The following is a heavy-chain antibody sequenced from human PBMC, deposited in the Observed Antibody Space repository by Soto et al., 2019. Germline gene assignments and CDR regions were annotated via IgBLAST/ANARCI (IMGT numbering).Heavy chain of an antibody. CDR3: ARFIGYCSGSSCKSTVTTSDY. D-gene: IGHD2-15*01. V-gene: IGHV3-74*01. J-gene: IGHJ4*02. CDR2: INSDGSST. Sequence: EVQLVESGGGLVQPGGSLRLSCAASGFTFSSYWMHWVRQAPGKGLVWVSRINSDGSSTSYADSVKGRFTISRDNAKNTLYLQMNSLRADETAVYYCARFIGYCSGSSCKSTVTTSDYWGQGTLVTVSS. CDR1: GFTFSSYW.